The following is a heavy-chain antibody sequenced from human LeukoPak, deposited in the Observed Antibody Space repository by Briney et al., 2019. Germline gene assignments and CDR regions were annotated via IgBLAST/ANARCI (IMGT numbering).Heavy chain of an antibody. V-gene: IGHV3-23*01. CDR2: ISGSGGST. CDR1: GFTFSSYA. J-gene: IGHJ6*03. Sequence: PGGSLRLSCAASGFTFSSYAMSWVRQAPGKGLEWVSAISGSGGSTYYADSVKGRFTISRDNSKNTLYLQMNSLRAEDTAVYYCAKDGVGATTDYYYMDVWGKGTTVTVSS. D-gene: IGHD1-26*01. CDR3: AKDGVGATTDYYYMDV.